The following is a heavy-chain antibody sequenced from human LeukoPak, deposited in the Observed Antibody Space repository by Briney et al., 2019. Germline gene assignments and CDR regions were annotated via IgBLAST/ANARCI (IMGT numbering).Heavy chain of an antibody. J-gene: IGHJ6*03. CDR3: ARARYEDNDFWSGYAYYYYYYMDV. CDR2: IYYSGST. Sequence: SETLSLTCTVSGGSISSSSYYWGWIRQPPGKGLEWIGSIYYSGSTYYNPSLKSRVTISVDTSKNQFSLKLSSVTAADTAVYYCARARYEDNDFWSGYAYYYYYYMDVWGKGTTVTVSS. CDR1: GGSISSSSYY. V-gene: IGHV4-39*07. D-gene: IGHD3-3*01.